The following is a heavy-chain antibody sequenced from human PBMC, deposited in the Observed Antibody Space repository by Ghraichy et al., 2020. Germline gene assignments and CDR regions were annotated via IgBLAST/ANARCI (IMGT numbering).Heavy chain of an antibody. D-gene: IGHD3-10*01. CDR3: ARQFKYYSGEPYYFDY. CDR2: IYYSGST. J-gene: IGHJ4*02. Sequence: SETLSLTCTVSGGSISSSSYYWGWIRQPPGKGLEWIGSIYYSGSTYYNPSLKSRVTISVDTSKNQFSLKLSSVTAADTAVYYCARQFKYYSGEPYYFDYWGQGTLVTVSS. CDR1: GGSISSSSYY. V-gene: IGHV4-39*01.